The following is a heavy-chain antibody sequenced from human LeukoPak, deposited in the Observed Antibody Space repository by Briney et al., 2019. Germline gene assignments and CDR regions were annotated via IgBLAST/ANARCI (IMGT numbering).Heavy chain of an antibody. J-gene: IGHJ4*02. Sequence: GGSLRLSCAVSGFTLSSTYWMHWVRQAPGKGLVWVSRINSDGRRTNYADSVKGRFTISRDNTKNTLYLQMTSLSAEVTAVYYCARDKKGGESSEIDYWGQGARVTVSS. CDR3: ARDKKGGESSEIDY. D-gene: IGHD3-10*01. V-gene: IGHV3-74*01. CDR2: INSDGRRT. CDR1: GFTLSSTYW.